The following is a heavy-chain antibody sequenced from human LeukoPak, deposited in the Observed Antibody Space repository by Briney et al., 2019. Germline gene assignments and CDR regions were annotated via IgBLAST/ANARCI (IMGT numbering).Heavy chain of an antibody. Sequence: SETLSLTCTVSGGSISSYYWSWIRQPPGKGLEWIGYIYYSGSTNYNPSLKSRVTISVDTSKNQFSLKLSSVTAADTAVYYCARLAMVRGVIAYWGQGTLVTVSS. J-gene: IGHJ4*02. D-gene: IGHD3-10*01. CDR3: ARLAMVRGVIAY. CDR1: GGSISSYY. V-gene: IGHV4-59*08. CDR2: IYYSGST.